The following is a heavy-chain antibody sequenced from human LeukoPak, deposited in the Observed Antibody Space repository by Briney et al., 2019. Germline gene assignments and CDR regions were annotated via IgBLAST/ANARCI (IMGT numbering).Heavy chain of an antibody. J-gene: IGHJ3*02. CDR1: VFTFSSHC. Sequence: PGRSLRLSCAASVFTFSSHCMHWVRQAPTKGLEWVAVISYDGSNKYYADSLKDRFTIYRDNSKNTLYLQMNSLRPEDTAVYYCARDSDPPGNYTSGWSGSDAFDIWGQGTMVTVSS. D-gene: IGHD6-19*01. CDR3: ARDSDPPGNYTSGWSGSDAFDI. CDR2: ISYDGSNK. V-gene: IGHV3-30*03.